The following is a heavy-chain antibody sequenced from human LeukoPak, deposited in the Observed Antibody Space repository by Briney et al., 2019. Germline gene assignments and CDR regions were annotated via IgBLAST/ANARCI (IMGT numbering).Heavy chain of an antibody. CDR3: ARCTNMVSAYYYGMDV. CDR2: IYYSGST. V-gene: IGHV4-59*08. J-gene: IGHJ6*02. Sequence: SETLSLTCTVSGGSISSYYWSCIRQPPGKGLEWIGYIYYSGSTNYNPSLKSRVTISVDTSKNQFSLKLSSVTAADTAVYYCARCTNMVSAYYYGMDVWGQGTTVTVSS. CDR1: GGSISSYY. D-gene: IGHD3-10*01.